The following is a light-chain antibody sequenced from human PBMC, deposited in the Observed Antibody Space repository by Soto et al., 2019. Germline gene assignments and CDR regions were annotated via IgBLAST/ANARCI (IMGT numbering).Light chain of an antibody. Sequence: EIVLTQSPGTLSLSPGERATLSCRASQTVRNNYLAWYQQKPGQAPRLLIYDASSRATGIPDRFSGGGSGTDFTLTISRLEPEDFAVYYCQQYNNWPTWTCGPGTKGDIK. CDR1: QTVRNNY. CDR2: DAS. J-gene: IGKJ1*01. CDR3: QQYNNWPTWT. V-gene: IGKV3-20*01.